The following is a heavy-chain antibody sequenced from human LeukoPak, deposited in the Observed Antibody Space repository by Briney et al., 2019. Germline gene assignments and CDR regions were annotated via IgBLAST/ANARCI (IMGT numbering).Heavy chain of an antibody. Sequence: SVKVSCKASGGTFSSYAISWVRQAPGQGLEWMGRIVPILGIANYAQKFQGRVTITADKSTSTAYMELSSLRSEDTAVYYCARFTTSYYDSSGYPNWGQGTLVTVSS. CDR1: GGTFSSYA. V-gene: IGHV1-69*04. CDR3: ARFTTSYYDSSGYPN. J-gene: IGHJ4*02. CDR2: IVPILGIA. D-gene: IGHD3-22*01.